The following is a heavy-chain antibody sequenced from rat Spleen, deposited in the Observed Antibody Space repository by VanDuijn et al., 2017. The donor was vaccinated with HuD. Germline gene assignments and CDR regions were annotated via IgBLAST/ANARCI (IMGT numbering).Heavy chain of an antibody. CDR1: GFTFSNYG. CDR2: ITNTGGSI. Sequence: EVQLVESGGGLVQPGRSLKLSCEASGFTFSNYGMHWIRQAPTKGLEWVASITNTGGSIYYPDSVKGRFTISRDPAQNTLYLQMNSLRSEDTATYYCARHRNYGGIPFDFWGQGVMVTVSS. D-gene: IGHD1-11*01. J-gene: IGHJ2*01. CDR3: ARHRNYGGIPFDF. V-gene: IGHV5-19*01.